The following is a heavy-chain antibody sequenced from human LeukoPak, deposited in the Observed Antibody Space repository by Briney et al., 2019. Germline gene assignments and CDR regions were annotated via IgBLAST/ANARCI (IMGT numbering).Heavy chain of an antibody. Sequence: GGSLRLSCAASGFTFSSSAMSWVRQAPGKGLEWVSAISNNGGYTYYADSVQGRFTISRDNSKSTLCLQMNSLRAEDTAVYYCAKQLGYCSDGTCYFPYWGQGILVTVSS. CDR1: GFTFSSSA. CDR2: ISNNGGYT. J-gene: IGHJ4*02. CDR3: AKQLGYCSDGTCYFPY. V-gene: IGHV3-23*01. D-gene: IGHD2-15*01.